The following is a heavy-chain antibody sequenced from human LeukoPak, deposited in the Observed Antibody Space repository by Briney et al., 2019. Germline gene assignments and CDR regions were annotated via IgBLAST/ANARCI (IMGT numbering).Heavy chain of an antibody. Sequence: GGSLRLSCAASGFTFSSYWMSWVRQAPGKGLEWVANIKQDGSEKYYVDSVKGRFTTSRDNAKNSLYLQMNSLRAEDTAVYYCARDNSNPRDYYYYYGMDVWGQGTTVTVSS. D-gene: IGHD4-11*01. V-gene: IGHV3-7*01. J-gene: IGHJ6*02. CDR3: ARDNSNPRDYYYYYGMDV. CDR1: GFTFSSYW. CDR2: IKQDGSEK.